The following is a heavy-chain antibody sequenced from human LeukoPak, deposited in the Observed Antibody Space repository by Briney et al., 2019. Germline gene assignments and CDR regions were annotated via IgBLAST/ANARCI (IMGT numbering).Heavy chain of an antibody. Sequence: PGGSLRLSCAASGFTFSDHYMDWVRQAPGKGLEWVGRTRNKANSYTTEYAASVKGRFTISRDDSKNSLYLQMNSLKTEDTAVYCCARVGRRSGSYDAFDIWGQGTMVTVSS. V-gene: IGHV3-72*01. CDR3: ARVGRRSGSYDAFDI. CDR2: TRNKANSYTT. J-gene: IGHJ3*02. D-gene: IGHD3-10*01. CDR1: GFTFSDHY.